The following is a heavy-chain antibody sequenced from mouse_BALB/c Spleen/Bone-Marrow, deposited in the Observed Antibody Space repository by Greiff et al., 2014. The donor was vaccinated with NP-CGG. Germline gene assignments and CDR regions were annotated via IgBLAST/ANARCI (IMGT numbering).Heavy chain of an antibody. Sequence: QVQLQQPGAELVRPGTSVKGSCKASGYAFTDYLMEWLKQRPGQGLEWIGVINPGSGSTNYNEKFKDKATLTADKSSSTAYMQLSSLTSDDSAVYFCARYDGYFDYWGQGTILTVSS. CDR2: INPGSGST. CDR3: ARYDGYFDY. V-gene: IGHV1-54*01. CDR1: GYAFTDYL. D-gene: IGHD2-3*01. J-gene: IGHJ2*01.